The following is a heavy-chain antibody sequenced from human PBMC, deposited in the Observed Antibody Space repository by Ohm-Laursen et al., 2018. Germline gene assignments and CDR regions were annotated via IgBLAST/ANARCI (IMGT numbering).Heavy chain of an antibody. V-gene: IGHV3-11*01. CDR2: IDTRGRTI. CDR3: ARGPWPGQVPYLNQ. J-gene: IGHJ4*02. Sequence: GSLRLSCAASGFSFSDYYMNWIRQSPGKGLEWISEIDTRGRTIKYADSVRGRFTISRDNTNNSMFLQMNSLTADDTAVYYCARGPWPGQVPYLNQWGLGTLVTVSS. D-gene: IGHD1-14*01. CDR1: GFSFSDYY.